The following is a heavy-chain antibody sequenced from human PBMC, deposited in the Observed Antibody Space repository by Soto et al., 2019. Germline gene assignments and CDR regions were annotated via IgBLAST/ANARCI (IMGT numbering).Heavy chain of an antibody. CDR3: ARGDDFDYYYTMDV. J-gene: IGHJ6*02. CDR1: GGTFSSHA. CDR2: IMPMYGTA. D-gene: IGHD3-16*01. Sequence: ASVKVSCKASGGTFSSHAISWVRQAPRQGLEWMGGIMPMYGTANYAQKFQGRVTITADKSTNIAYMKLSSLTSEDTAVYYCARGDDFDYYYTMDVWGQGTTVTVSS. V-gene: IGHV1-69*06.